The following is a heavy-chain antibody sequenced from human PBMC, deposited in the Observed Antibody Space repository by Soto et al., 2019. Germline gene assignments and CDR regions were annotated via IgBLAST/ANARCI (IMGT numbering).Heavy chain of an antibody. D-gene: IGHD4-17*01. V-gene: IGHV4-31*03. Sequence: SETLSLTCTVSGGSISSGAYYWSWIRQLPGKGLEWIGYIYYSGSTYCNPSLESRVTISVDTSKNQFSLNLSSVTAADTAVYYCARSTNTVTTFDYWGRGTLVTVS. CDR1: GGSISSGAYY. CDR2: IYYSGST. J-gene: IGHJ4*02. CDR3: ARSTNTVTTFDY.